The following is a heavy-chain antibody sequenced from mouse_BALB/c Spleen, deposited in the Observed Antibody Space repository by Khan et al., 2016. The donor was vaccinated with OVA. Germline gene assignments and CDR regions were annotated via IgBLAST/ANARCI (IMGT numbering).Heavy chain of an antibody. CDR1: GYTFTSYW. J-gene: IGHJ4*01. Sequence: DLVKPGAAVQLSCKASGYTFTSYWINWIKQRPGQGLEWIGRIGPGSGSTSYNEMFKGKATLPVDKSSSTAYIQLSSLSSEDSAVDFCARSNYYGSGLYAMDYWGQGTSVPVSS. CDR2: IGPGSGST. CDR3: ARSNYYGSGLYAMDY. V-gene: IGHV1S41*01. D-gene: IGHD1-1*01.